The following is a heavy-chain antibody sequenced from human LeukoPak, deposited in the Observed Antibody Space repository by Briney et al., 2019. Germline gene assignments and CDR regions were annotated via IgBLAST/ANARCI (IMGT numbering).Heavy chain of an antibody. Sequence: GGSLRLSCAGSGFTFSSYSMNWVRQAPGKGLEWVSCSSSSSSYIYYADSVKGRFTISRDNAKNSLYLQMSSLRAEDTAVYYCATSPVYSYGHPYYFDYWGQGTLVTVSS. D-gene: IGHD5-18*01. J-gene: IGHJ4*02. CDR3: ATSPVYSYGHPYYFDY. CDR1: GFTFSSYS. V-gene: IGHV3-21*01. CDR2: SSSSSSYI.